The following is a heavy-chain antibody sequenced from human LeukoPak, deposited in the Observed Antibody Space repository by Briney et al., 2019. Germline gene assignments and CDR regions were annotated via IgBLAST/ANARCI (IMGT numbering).Heavy chain of an antibody. CDR2: ISGNGDYT. CDR1: GFTFSSYS. V-gene: IGHV3-64*02. J-gene: IGHJ4*02. CDR3: ARRGLSVAAPDY. D-gene: IGHD6-19*01. Sequence: GSLRLSCAASGFTFSSYSMHWVRQAPGKGLEYVSAISGNGDYTYYTDSVKGRFTVSRDNSKNTLCLQVGSLRAEDMAVYYCARRGLSVAAPDYWGQGALVTVTS.